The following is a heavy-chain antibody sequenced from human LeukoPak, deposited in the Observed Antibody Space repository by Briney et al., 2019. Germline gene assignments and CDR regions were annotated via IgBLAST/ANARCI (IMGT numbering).Heavy chain of an antibody. D-gene: IGHD5-18*01. CDR3: ARRHSYGLYYGMDV. V-gene: IGHV4-59*08. Sequence: SETLSLTCTVSGGSISSYYWSWIRQPPGKGLEWIGYIYYSGSTNYNPSLKSRVTISVDTSKNQFSLKLSSVTAADTAVYYCARRHSYGLYYGMDVWGQGTTVTVSS. J-gene: IGHJ6*02. CDR2: IYYSGST. CDR1: GGSISSYY.